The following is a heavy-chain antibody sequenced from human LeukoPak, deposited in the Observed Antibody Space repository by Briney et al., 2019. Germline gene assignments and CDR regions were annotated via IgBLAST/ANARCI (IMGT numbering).Heavy chain of an antibody. D-gene: IGHD3-10*01. CDR2: INPNSGGT. CDR3: ATIYYGSGHPRVFFFGGFDY. J-gene: IGHJ4*02. Sequence: ASVKVSCKASGYTFTGYYMHWVRQAPGQGLEWMGWINPNSGGTNYAQKFQGRVTMTRDTSISTAYMELSRLRSDDTAVYYCATIYYGSGHPRVFFFGGFDYWGQGTLVTVSS. V-gene: IGHV1-2*02. CDR1: GYTFTGYY.